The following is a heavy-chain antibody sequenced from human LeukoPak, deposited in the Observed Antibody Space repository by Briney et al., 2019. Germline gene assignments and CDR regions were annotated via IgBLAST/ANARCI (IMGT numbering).Heavy chain of an antibody. CDR2: IYXSGST. D-gene: IGHD6-19*01. CDR1: XXXXXSXX. V-gene: IGHV4-59*08. Sequence: PSETLSXTCTXSXXXXXSXXXXXXXXPXXXGLEWXGYIYXSGSTXXXXXXKSRVTISVDTSKXQFSLKLSSVTAADTAVYYXAXXEXYSSGWYVXXWGXXTLVTVSS. J-gene: IGHJ4*01. CDR3: AXXEXYSSGWYVXX.